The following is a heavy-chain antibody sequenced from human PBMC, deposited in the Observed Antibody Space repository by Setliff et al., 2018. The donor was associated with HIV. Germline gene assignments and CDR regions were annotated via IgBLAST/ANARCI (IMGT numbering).Heavy chain of an antibody. V-gene: IGHV4-39*02. D-gene: IGHD2-15*01. Sequence: SETLSLTCTVSGGIISSDSFFWSWIRQSPEKGLEWIGSIYFSGSAYYNPSLESRVTISVDTSKNQFSLKLSSVAAADTAVYYCARDDRCSGGCCYSYWGQGALVTVSS. CDR1: GGIISSDSFF. J-gene: IGHJ4*02. CDR2: IYFSGSA. CDR3: ARDDRCSGGCCYSY.